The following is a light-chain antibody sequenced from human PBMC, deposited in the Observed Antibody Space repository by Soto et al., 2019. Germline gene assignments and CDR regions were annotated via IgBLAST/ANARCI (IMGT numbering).Light chain of an antibody. CDR3: AAWDDSLNAVV. J-gene: IGLJ2*01. CDR2: SNN. CDR1: SSNIGANS. Sequence: QSVLTQPPSASGTPGQRVTISCSGSSSNIGANSVNWYQQVPGRAPKLLIYSNNQRPSGVPDRFSGSKSGTSASLAISGLQSEDEADFSCAAWDDSLNAVVFGGGTKLTVL. V-gene: IGLV1-44*01.